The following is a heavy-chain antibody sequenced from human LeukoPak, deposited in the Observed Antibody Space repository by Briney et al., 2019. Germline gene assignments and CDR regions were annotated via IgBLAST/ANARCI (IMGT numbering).Heavy chain of an antibody. Sequence: NTSETLSLTCTVSGGSISSSSYYWGWIRQPPGKGLEWIGSIYYSGSTYYNPSLKSRVTISVDTSKNQSSLKLSSVTAADTAVYYCARGSLSQLAWGYWGQGTLVTVSS. CDR3: ARGSLSQLAWGY. V-gene: IGHV4-39*07. D-gene: IGHD6-13*01. J-gene: IGHJ4*02. CDR2: IYYSGST. CDR1: GGSISSSSYY.